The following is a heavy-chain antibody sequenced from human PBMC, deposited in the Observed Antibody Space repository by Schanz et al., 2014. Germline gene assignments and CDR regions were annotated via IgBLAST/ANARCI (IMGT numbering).Heavy chain of an antibody. CDR2: ISRSSSTI. V-gene: IGHV3-48*01. J-gene: IGHJ4*02. D-gene: IGHD2-21*01. Sequence: VQLVESGGSVVQPGRSLRLSCAGSGFSFSDYGMHWVRQAPGRGLEWVSYISRSSSTIYYTDSVKGRFTISRDNSKNTLYLQMNSLRAEDTAVYYCAKGQLLSYYFDYWGQGTLVTVSS. CDR3: AKGQLLSYYFDY. CDR1: GFSFSDYG.